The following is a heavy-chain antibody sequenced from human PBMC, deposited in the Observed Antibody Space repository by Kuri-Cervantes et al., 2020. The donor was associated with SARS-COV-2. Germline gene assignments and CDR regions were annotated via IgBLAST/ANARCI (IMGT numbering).Heavy chain of an antibody. CDR2: IKQDGSEK. Sequence: ETLSLTCTVSGGSISSSSYYWGWIRQPPGKGLEWVANIKQDGSEKYSVDSVKGRFTISRDNAKNSLYLQMNSLRAEDTAVYYCARVSSSSSPAFDIWGQETMVTVSS. D-gene: IGHD6-6*01. J-gene: IGHJ3*02. CDR3: ARVSSSSSPAFDI. CDR1: GGSISSSSYY. V-gene: IGHV3-7*01.